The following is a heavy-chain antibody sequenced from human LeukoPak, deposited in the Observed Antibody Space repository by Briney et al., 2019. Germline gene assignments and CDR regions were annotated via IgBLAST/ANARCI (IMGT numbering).Heavy chain of an antibody. CDR2: ISAYNGNT. CDR3: ARYSGSPAYYYYGMDV. Sequence: ASVKVSCKASGYTFTSYGISWVRQAPGQGLEWMGWISAYNGNTNYAQKLQGRVTMTTGTSTSTAYMELRSLRSDDTAVYYCARYSGSPAYYYYGMDVWGQGTTVTVSS. J-gene: IGHJ6*02. D-gene: IGHD1-26*01. V-gene: IGHV1-18*01. CDR1: GYTFTSYG.